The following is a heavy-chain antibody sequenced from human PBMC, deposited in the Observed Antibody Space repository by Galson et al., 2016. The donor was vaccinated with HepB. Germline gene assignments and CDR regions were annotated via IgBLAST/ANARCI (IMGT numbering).Heavy chain of an antibody. J-gene: IGHJ4*02. CDR2: MNPNSGNT. Sequence: SVKVSCKASGYTFTSYDVNWVRQATGQGLEWMGWMNPNSGNTGNAQKFQGRVTMSINTSISTAYTELTSLRSEDTAIYNCARSPSVSKFYYWGQGTLCTVSS. V-gene: IGHV1-8*01. D-gene: IGHD5/OR15-5a*01. CDR1: GYTFTSYD. CDR3: ARSPSVSKFYY.